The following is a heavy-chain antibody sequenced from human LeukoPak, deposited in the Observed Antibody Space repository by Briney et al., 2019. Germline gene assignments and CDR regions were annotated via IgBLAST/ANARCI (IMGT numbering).Heavy chain of an antibody. CDR3: ARGPELYCSSTSCYHVLFDY. Sequence: SETLSLTCAVSGGSISSGGYSWSWIRQPPGKGLEWIGYIYHSGSTYYNPSLKSRVTISVDRSKNQFSLKLSSVTAADTAVYYCARGPELYCSSTSCYHVLFDYWGQGTLVTVSS. V-gene: IGHV4-30-2*01. D-gene: IGHD2-2*01. CDR2: IYHSGST. J-gene: IGHJ4*02. CDR1: GGSISSGGYS.